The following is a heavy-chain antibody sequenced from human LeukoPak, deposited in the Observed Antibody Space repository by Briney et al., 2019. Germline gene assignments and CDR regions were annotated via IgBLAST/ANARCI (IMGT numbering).Heavy chain of an antibody. CDR1: GFTFSSYW. CDR2: TNTDGSST. D-gene: IGHD4-23*01. V-gene: IGHV3-74*03. Sequence: AGGSLRLSCAASGFTFSSYWMHWVRQAPGKGLVWVPGTNTDGSSTMYADSVKGRFTIARDNAKNTLYLQMNSLRAEDTAVYYCYGANAEHWGQGTLVTVSS. J-gene: IGHJ1*01. CDR3: YGANAEH.